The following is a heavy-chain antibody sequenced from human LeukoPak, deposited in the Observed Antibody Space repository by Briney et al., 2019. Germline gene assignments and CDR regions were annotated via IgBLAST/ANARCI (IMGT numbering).Heavy chain of an antibody. J-gene: IGHJ4*02. V-gene: IGHV4-59*01. D-gene: IGHD1-26*01. CDR1: GGSISGYY. Sequence: SETLSLTCTVSGGSISGYYWSWIRQPPGKGLEWIGYIFYSGSTNYNPSLKSRVTISVDTSKTQFSLKLSSVTAADTAVYYCARGEWDLLFDYWGQGTLVTVSS. CDR3: ARGEWDLLFDY. CDR2: IFYSGST.